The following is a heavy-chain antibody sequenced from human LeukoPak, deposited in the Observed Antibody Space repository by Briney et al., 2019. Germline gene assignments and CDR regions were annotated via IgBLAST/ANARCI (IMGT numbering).Heavy chain of an antibody. CDR1: GFTFSSYA. D-gene: IGHD6-13*01. CDR2: ISGSGGST. Sequence: GGSLRLSCAASGFTFSSYAMSWVRQAPGKGLEWVSAISGSGGSTYYADSVKGRFTISRDDSKNSLYLQLNSLRVEDTAVYYCARDQGAAGDFWGQGTLVTVSS. J-gene: IGHJ4*02. V-gene: IGHV3-23*01. CDR3: ARDQGAAGDF.